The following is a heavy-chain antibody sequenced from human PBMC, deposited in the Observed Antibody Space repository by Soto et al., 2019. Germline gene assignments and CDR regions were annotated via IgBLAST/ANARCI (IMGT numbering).Heavy chain of an antibody. CDR3: AKGGGFGDLLARYGMDV. Sequence: EVQLVESGGGLVQPGRSLRLSCAVSGITFDAYAMHWVRQGPRKGLEWVAGVSWNGDIIGYVDSVRGRFTISRDNAKRPLYLEMNSLRIEDTALYYCAKGGGFGDLLARYGMDVWGQGTTVTVSS. CDR1: GITFDAYA. CDR2: VSWNGDII. V-gene: IGHV3-9*01. D-gene: IGHD3-10*01. J-gene: IGHJ6*02.